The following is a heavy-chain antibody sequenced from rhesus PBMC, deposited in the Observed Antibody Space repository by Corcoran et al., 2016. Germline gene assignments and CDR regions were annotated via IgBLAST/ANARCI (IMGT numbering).Heavy chain of an antibody. J-gene: IGHJ4*01. D-gene: IGHD5-24*01. Sequence: QVQLQESGPGLVKPSETLSLTCAVSGGSISDSYYWSWIRQPPGKGLEWIGYIYGRGGRTNYKPSLKSRVTSAKDTSKNQFSLKLSSVTAADTAVYYCARAGADTVGTVFYFDYWGQGVLVTVSS. CDR2: IYGRGGRT. CDR3: ARAGADTVGTVFYFDY. CDR1: GGSISDSYY. V-gene: IGHV4-106*01.